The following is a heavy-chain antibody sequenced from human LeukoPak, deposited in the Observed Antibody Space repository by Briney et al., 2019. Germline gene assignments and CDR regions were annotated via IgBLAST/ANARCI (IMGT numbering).Heavy chain of an antibody. CDR3: ARGTVTTGPWYFDL. D-gene: IGHD4-17*01. Sequence: GGSLRLSCAASGFTFSSYGMHWVRQAPGKGLEWVAVIWYDGSNKYYADSVKGRFTISRDNSKNTLYLQMTSLRAEDTAVYYCARGTVTTGPWYFDLWGRGTLVTVSS. CDR2: IWYDGSNK. J-gene: IGHJ2*01. CDR1: GFTFSSYG. V-gene: IGHV3-33*01.